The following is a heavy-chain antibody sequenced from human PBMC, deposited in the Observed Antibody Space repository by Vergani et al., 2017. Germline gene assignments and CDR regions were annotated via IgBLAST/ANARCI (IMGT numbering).Heavy chain of an antibody. J-gene: IGHJ5*02. V-gene: IGHV3-74*01. D-gene: IGHD3-10*01. CDR2: INSDGSST. CDR3: ARDRLYGSGQGNLNWFDP. Sequence: VQLVESGGGLVQPGGSLRLSCAASGFTFSSYWMHWVRQAPGKGLVWVSRINSDGSSTSYADSVKGRFTISRDNAKNTLYLQMNSLRAEDTAVYYCARDRLYGSGQGNLNWFDPWGQGTLVTVSS. CDR1: GFTFSSYW.